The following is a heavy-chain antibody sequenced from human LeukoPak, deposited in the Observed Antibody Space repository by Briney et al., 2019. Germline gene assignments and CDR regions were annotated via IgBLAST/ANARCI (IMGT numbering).Heavy chain of an antibody. CDR2: INWNGGST. V-gene: IGHV3-20*04. J-gene: IGHJ4*02. D-gene: IGHD6-6*01. Sequence: GGSLRLSCAASGFTFDDYGMSWVRQAPGKGLEWVSGINWNGGSTGYADSVKGRFTISRDNAKNSLYLQMNSLRAEDTAVYYCAKDYSSSTRGFDYWGQGTLVTVSS. CDR3: AKDYSSSTRGFDY. CDR1: GFTFDDYG.